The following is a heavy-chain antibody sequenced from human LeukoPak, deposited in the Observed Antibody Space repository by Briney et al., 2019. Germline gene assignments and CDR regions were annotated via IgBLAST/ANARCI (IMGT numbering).Heavy chain of an antibody. Sequence: KPSETLSLTCTVSGGSISSYSWSWIRQPPGKGLEWIGYIYHSGSTYYNPSLKSRVTISVDRSKNQFSLKLSSVTAADTAVYYCARVAGGYGGNSAFDYWGQGTLVTVSS. V-gene: IGHV4-30-2*01. CDR3: ARVAGGYGGNSAFDY. D-gene: IGHD4-23*01. J-gene: IGHJ4*02. CDR2: IYHSGST. CDR1: GGSISSYS.